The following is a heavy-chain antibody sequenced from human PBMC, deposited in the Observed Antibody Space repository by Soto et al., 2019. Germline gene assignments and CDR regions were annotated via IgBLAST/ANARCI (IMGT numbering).Heavy chain of an antibody. CDR1: GYSLTSLD. CDR2: MQPSTGRT. CDR3: ARGVSAGVDY. V-gene: IGHV1-8*01. J-gene: IGHJ4*02. D-gene: IGHD1-26*01. Sequence: QVQLVQYGAEVREPGASVKVSCKASGYSLTSLDINWVRQTAGQGLEWMGWMQPSTGRTGYAQKFQGRVTMTRDTSINTAYMELTTLTSDDTAFYYCARGVSAGVDYWGQGTLVTVSS.